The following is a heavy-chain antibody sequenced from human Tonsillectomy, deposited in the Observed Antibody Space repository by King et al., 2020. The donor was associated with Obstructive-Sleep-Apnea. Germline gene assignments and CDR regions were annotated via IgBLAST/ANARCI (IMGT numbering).Heavy chain of an antibody. V-gene: IGHV4-4*02. J-gene: IGHJ4*02. D-gene: IGHD1-1*01. Sequence: VQLQESGPGLVKPSGTLSLTCAVSGGSISSSNWWSWVRQPPGKGLEWIGEIYHSGSTNSNPSPKSRVTISVDKSKNQFSLKLSSGTAADTAVYYCASYWNDACPFDYWGQGTLVTVSS. CDR1: GGSISSSNW. CDR3: ASYWNDACPFDY. CDR2: IYHSGST.